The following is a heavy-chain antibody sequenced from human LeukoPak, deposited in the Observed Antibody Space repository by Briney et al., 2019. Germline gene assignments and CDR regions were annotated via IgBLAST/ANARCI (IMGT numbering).Heavy chain of an antibody. CDR3: ARVERPGIAVAVDFDY. V-gene: IGHV1-2*02. CDR1: GYTFTGYY. Sequence: ASVKVSCKASGYTFTGYYMHWVRQAPGQGLEWMGWINPNSGGTNYAQKFQGRVTMTRGTSISTAYMELSRLRSDDTAVYYCARVERPGIAVAVDFDYWGQGTLVTVSS. D-gene: IGHD6-19*01. J-gene: IGHJ4*02. CDR2: INPNSGGT.